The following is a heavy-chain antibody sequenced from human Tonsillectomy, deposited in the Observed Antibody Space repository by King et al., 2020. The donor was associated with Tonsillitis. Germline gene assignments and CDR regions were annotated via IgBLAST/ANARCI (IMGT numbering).Heavy chain of an antibody. V-gene: IGHV3-30*03. CDR3: AYRYRMVLTGGPEGFDI. D-gene: IGHD2-21*02. CDR2: ISYDGSNK. Sequence: VQLVESGGGVVQPGRSLRLSCAASGFTFSSYGMHWVRQAPGKGLEWVTIISYDGSNKYYVDSVKGRFTISRDNSKNTLYLQMNSLRAEDTAVYYCAYRYRMVLTGGPEGFDIWGQGTMVTVSS. J-gene: IGHJ3*02. CDR1: GFTFSSYG.